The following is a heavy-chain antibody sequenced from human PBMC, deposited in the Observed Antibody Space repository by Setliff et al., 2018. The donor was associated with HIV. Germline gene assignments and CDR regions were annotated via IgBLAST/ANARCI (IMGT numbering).Heavy chain of an antibody. D-gene: IGHD2-15*01. CDR3: ARDIVVVVAAPDAFDI. Sequence: ASVKVSCKASGYTFTSYGISWVRQAPGQGLEWMGWISAYNGNTNYAQKLQGRVTMTTDTSTSTAYMELRSLRSDDTAVYYCARDIVVVVAAPDAFDIWAKGQWSPSPQ. CDR2: ISAYNGNT. J-gene: IGHJ3*02. V-gene: IGHV1-18*01. CDR1: GYTFTSYG.